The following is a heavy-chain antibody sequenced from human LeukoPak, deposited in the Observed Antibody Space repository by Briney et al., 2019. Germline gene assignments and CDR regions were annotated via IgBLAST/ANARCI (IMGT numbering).Heavy chain of an antibody. D-gene: IGHD6-19*01. J-gene: IGHJ5*02. CDR1: RDSVSRNSPT. V-gene: IGHV6-1*01. CDR2: TYYRSKRTN. Sequence: SQTLSLTCVISRDSVSRNSPTWNWTRQSPSRCLEWLGWTYYRSKRTNNYPVSVNRRITSNSDTSKNQFSLHLRLVTPVDTAVYYRARGKQWLETWGQGTLATVYS. CDR3: ARGKQWLET.